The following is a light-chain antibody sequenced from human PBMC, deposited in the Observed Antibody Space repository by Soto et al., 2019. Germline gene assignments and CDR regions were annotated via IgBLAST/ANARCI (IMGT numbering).Light chain of an antibody. V-gene: IGLV2-23*02. CDR3: CSYAGSSTPHVV. Sequence: QSALTQPASVSGSPGQSITISCTGTSSDVGSYNLVSWYQQNPGKAPKLMIYEVSKRPSGVSNRFSGSKSGNTASLTISGLQAEDEADYYCCSYAGSSTPHVVFGGGTKLTVL. CDR1: SSDVGSYNL. J-gene: IGLJ2*01. CDR2: EVS.